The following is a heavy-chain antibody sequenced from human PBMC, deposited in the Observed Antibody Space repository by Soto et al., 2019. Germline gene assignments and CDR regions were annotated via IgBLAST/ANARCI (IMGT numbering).Heavy chain of an antibody. CDR2: ISAYNGNT. CDR1: GYTFTSYG. J-gene: IGHJ4*02. D-gene: IGHD2-15*01. CDR3: ARSGCSGGSCYSYYFDY. V-gene: IGHV1-18*01. Sequence: QVQLVLSGAEVKKPGASVKVSCKASGYTFTSYGISWVRQAPGQGLEWVGWISAYNGNTNYAQKLQGRVTMTTDTSTSTAYMELRSLRSDDTAVYYCARSGCSGGSCYSYYFDYWGQGTLVTVSS.